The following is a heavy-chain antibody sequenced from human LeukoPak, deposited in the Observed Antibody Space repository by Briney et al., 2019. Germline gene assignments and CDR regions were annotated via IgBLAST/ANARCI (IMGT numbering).Heavy chain of an antibody. Sequence: PGGSLRLSCAASGFTFSSYWMSWVRQAPGKGLEWVANIKQDGSEKYYVDSVKGRFTISRDNAKNSLYLQMNSLRAEDTAVYYCARLRVNAVSSGYYYAFDYWGQGTLVTVSS. CDR2: IKQDGSEK. CDR3: ARLRVNAVSSGYYYAFDY. CDR1: GFTFSSYW. D-gene: IGHD3-22*01. V-gene: IGHV3-7*03. J-gene: IGHJ4*02.